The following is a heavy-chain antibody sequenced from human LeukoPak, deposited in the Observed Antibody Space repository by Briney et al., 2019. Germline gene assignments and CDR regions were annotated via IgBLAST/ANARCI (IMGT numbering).Heavy chain of an antibody. V-gene: IGHV1-18*04. CDR3: ARDDFGDYGWRWFDP. J-gene: IGHJ5*02. D-gene: IGHD4-17*01. CDR2: IRTYNGNT. Sequence: GASVKVSCKASGYTFTGYYMHWVRQAPGQGLEWMGWIRTYNGNTTYAQNFQGRLTMTTDTSTSTAYMELRSLRSDDTAVYYCARDDFGDYGWRWFDPWGQGTLVTVSS. CDR1: GYTFTGYY.